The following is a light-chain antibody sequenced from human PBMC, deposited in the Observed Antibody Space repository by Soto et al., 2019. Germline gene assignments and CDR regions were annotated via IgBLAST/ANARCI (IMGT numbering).Light chain of an antibody. Sequence: DIQMTQSPSTLSASVGDRVTITCRASQSISSWLAWYQQKPGKAPKLLIYKASSLESGVPSRFSGSGSGTEFTLTISSLQPADFATYYCQQYNSTFGQGTKLEI. CDR1: QSISSW. J-gene: IGKJ2*01. V-gene: IGKV1-5*03. CDR2: KAS. CDR3: QQYNST.